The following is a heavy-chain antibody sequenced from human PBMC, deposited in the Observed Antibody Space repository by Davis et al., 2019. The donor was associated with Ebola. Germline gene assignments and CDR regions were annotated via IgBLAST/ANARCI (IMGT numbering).Heavy chain of an antibody. Sequence: GSLRLSCTVSGGSISSYYWSWIRQPPGKGLEWIGEINHSGSTNYNPSLKSRVTISVDTSKNQFSLKLSSVTAADTAVYYCARRLYSSSWYSYYGMDVWGKGTTVTVSS. D-gene: IGHD6-13*01. CDR2: INHSGST. V-gene: IGHV4-34*01. CDR1: GGSISSYY. J-gene: IGHJ6*04. CDR3: ARRLYSSSWYSYYGMDV.